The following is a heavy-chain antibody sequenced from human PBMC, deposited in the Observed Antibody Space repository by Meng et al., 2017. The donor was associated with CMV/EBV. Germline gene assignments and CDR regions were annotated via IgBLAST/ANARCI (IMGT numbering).Heavy chain of an antibody. V-gene: IGHV1-58*01. J-gene: IGHJ6*02. Sequence: SVTVSCKASVFTFTSSAVQWVRQARGQRLEWIGWIVVGSGNTNYAQKFQERVTITRDMSTSTAYMELSSLRSEDTAVYYCAADDYPGYYYYGMDVWGQGTTVTVSS. CDR2: IVVGSGNT. CDR1: VFTFTSSA. D-gene: IGHD4-11*01. CDR3: AADDYPGYYYYGMDV.